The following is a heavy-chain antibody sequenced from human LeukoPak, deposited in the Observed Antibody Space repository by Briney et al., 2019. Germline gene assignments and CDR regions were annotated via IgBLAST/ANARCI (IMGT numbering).Heavy chain of an antibody. CDR2: ISNSSSYI. D-gene: IGHD1-26*01. J-gene: IGHJ4*02. CDR1: GFTFSSYS. Sequence: GGSLRLSCAASGFTFSSYSMNWVRQAPGKGLEWVSSISNSSSYIYYADSVKGRFTISRDNAKNSLYLQMNSLRAEDTAVYYCARVGAAITPFDYWGQGTLVTVSS. V-gene: IGHV3-21*01. CDR3: ARVGAAITPFDY.